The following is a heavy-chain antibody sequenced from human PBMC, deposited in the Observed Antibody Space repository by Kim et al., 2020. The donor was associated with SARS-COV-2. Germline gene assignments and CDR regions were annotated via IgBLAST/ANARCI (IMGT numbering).Heavy chain of an antibody. J-gene: IGHJ3*02. V-gene: IGHV4-34*01. D-gene: IGHD3-10*01. CDR3: ARDPPNRRGGDI. CDR2: INHSGST. CDR1: GGSFSGYY. Sequence: SQTLSLTCAVYGGSFSGYYWSWIRQPPGKGLEWIGEINHSGSTNYNPSLKSRVTISVDTSKNQFSLKLSSVTAADTAVYYCARDPPNRRGGDIWGQGTMVTVSS.